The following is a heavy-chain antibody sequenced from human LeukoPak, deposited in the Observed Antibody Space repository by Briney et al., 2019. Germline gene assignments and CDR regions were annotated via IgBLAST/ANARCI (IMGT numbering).Heavy chain of an antibody. D-gene: IGHD2-15*01. CDR2: IYYSGST. CDR1: GGSISSSSYY. J-gene: IGHJ5*02. Sequence: SETLSLTCTVSGGSISSSSYYWGWIRQPPGKGLEWIGSIYYSGSTNYNPSLKSRVTISVDTSKNQFSLKLSSVTAADTAVYYCARGGGVVVAATKGFWFDPWGQGTLVTVSS. V-gene: IGHV4-39*07. CDR3: ARGGGVVVAATKGFWFDP.